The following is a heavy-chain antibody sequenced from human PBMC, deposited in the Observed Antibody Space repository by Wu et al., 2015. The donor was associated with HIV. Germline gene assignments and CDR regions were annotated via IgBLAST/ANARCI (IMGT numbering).Heavy chain of an antibody. V-gene: IGHV1-18*01. Sequence: VQLIQFGAEVKKPGASVKVSCKASGYNFNMFGINWVRQAPGQGLEWVAWISPSNGKTNYAQEVQGRVAVTTDTSTDTVYMELRSLRSDDTAVYFCAKDFAGRATVVTPGLFDYWGQGTLVTVSS. J-gene: IGHJ4*02. D-gene: IGHD4-23*01. CDR2: ISPSNGKT. CDR3: AKDFAGRATVVTPGLFDY. CDR1: GYNFNMFG.